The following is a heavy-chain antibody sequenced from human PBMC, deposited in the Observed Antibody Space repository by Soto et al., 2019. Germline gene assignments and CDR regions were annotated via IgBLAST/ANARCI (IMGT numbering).Heavy chain of an antibody. J-gene: IGHJ3*02. Sequence: QVQLVESGGGVVQPGRSLRLSCAASGFTFSSYGMHWVRQAPGKGLEWVAVIWYDGSNKYYADYVKGRFTISRDNSKNTLYLQMNSLRAEDTAVYYCARSLDITIFGARGDAFDIWGQGTMVTVSS. D-gene: IGHD3-3*01. CDR2: IWYDGSNK. CDR3: ARSLDITIFGARGDAFDI. V-gene: IGHV3-33*01. CDR1: GFTFSSYG.